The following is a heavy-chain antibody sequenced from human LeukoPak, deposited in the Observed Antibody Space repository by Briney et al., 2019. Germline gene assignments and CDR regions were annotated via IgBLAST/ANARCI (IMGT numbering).Heavy chain of an antibody. CDR2: ISYDGSNK. D-gene: IGHD2-21*01. CDR3: ARDPLGDSTYYFDY. V-gene: IGHV3-30*03. Sequence: GGSLRLSCAASGFTFSSYGMHWVRQAPGKGLEWVAVISYDGSNKYYADSVKGRFTISRDNSKNTLYLQMNSLRAEDTAVYYCARDPLGDSTYYFDYWGQGTLVTVSS. CDR1: GFTFSSYG. J-gene: IGHJ4*02.